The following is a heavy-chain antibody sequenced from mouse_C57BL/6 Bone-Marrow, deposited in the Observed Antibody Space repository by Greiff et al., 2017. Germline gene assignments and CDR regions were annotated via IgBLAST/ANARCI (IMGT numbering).Heavy chain of an antibody. Sequence: VQLKESGPELVKPGASVKMSCKASGYSFTGYYMNWVKQSPEKSLEWIGEINPSTGGTTYNQKFKAKATLTVDKSSSTAYMQLKSLTSEDSAVYYCARENFDVWGTGTTVTVSS. CDR1: GYSFTGYY. CDR3: ARENFDV. CDR2: INPSTGGT. V-gene: IGHV1-42*01. J-gene: IGHJ1*03.